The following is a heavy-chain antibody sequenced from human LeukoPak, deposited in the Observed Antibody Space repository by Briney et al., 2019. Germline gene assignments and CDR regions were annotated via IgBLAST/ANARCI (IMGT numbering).Heavy chain of an antibody. CDR2: ISYNGSQT. D-gene: IGHD6-19*01. CDR3: VRDRGGSGWYYFDY. J-gene: IGHJ4*01. Sequence: GGSLRLSCAASRFTFSIYAMHWVRQGPGKGLEHVSGISYNGSQTYYGNSVKGRFTISRGNAKNTVYLQMASLRVDDMAVYYCVRDRGGSGWYYFDYWGQGILVTVSS. V-gene: IGHV3-64*01. CDR1: RFTFSIYA.